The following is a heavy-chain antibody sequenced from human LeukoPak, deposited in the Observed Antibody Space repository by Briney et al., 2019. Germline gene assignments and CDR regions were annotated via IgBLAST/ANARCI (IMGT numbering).Heavy chain of an antibody. V-gene: IGHV4-59*12. CDR2: ISNSGST. CDR3: ARSLHGSGSYHDY. D-gene: IGHD3-10*01. Sequence: SETLSLTCSVSGGSISSYYWSWIRQPPGKGLECIGYISNSGSTDYNPSLKSRVTILQDTSKKQFSLKLSSVTAADTAVYYCARSLHGSGSYHDYWGQGTLVTVSS. CDR1: GGSISSYY. J-gene: IGHJ4*02.